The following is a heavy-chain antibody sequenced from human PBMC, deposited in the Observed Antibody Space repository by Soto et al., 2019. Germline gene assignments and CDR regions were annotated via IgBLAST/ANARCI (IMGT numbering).Heavy chain of an antibody. D-gene: IGHD5-12*01. CDR3: AMVDNYGTPTPPDV. V-gene: IGHV1-18*01. J-gene: IGHJ6*02. CDR2: ISRYSGNT. CDR1: GYIFVNYG. Sequence: QVQLVQSGDEVRKPGSSVKVSCKASGYIFVNYGIAWVRQAPGQGLAWMGWISRYSGNTHYASKVQGRLTMTPDTSTSTAYMDRGRMTSDDTAVYYCAMVDNYGTPTPPDVWVQGTTVTVSS.